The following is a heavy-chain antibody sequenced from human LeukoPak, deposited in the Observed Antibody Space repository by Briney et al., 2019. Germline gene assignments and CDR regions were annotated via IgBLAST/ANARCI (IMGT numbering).Heavy chain of an antibody. V-gene: IGHV3-11*01. CDR3: ARDVGYYDILTTVQEPFDI. J-gene: IGHJ3*02. CDR1: GFTFSDYY. Sequence: GGSLRLSCAASGFTFSDYYMSWIRQAPGKRLEWVSYISSTGSTIYYADSVKGRFTISRDNAKNSLYLQMNSLRAEDTAVYYCARDVGYYDILTTVQEPFDIWGQGTMVTVSS. D-gene: IGHD3-9*01. CDR2: ISSTGSTI.